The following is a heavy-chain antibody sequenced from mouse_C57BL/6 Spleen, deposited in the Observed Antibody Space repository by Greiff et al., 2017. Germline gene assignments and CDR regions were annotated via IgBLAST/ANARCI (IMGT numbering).Heavy chain of an antibody. Sequence: VQRVESGAELARPGASVKLSCKASGYTFTSYGISWVKQRTGQGLEWIGEIYPRSGNTYYNEKFKGKATLTADKSSSTAYMELRSLTSEDSAVYFCASTTMITTVYYYAMDYWGQGTSVTVSS. J-gene: IGHJ4*01. CDR3: ASTTMITTVYYYAMDY. CDR1: GYTFTSYG. D-gene: IGHD2-4*01. CDR2: IYPRSGNT. V-gene: IGHV1-81*01.